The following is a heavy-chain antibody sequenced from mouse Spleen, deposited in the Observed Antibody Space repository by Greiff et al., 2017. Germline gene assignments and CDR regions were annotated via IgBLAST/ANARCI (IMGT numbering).Heavy chain of an antibody. Sequence: EVKLMESGGGLVQPGGSRKLSCAASGFTFSSFGMHWVRQAPEKGLEWVAYISSGSSTIYYADTVKGRFTISRDNPKNTLFLQMTSLRSEDTAMYYCARKGQLGPWFAYWGQGTLVTVSA. D-gene: IGHD3-2*01. V-gene: IGHV5-17*02. CDR3: ARKGQLGPWFAY. J-gene: IGHJ3*01. CDR1: GFTFSSFG. CDR2: ISSGSSTI.